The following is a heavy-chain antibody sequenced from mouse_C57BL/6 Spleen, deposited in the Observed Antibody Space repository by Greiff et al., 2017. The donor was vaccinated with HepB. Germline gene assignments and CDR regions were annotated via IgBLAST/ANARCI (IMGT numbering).Heavy chain of an antibody. Sequence: QVHVKQSGAELVKPGASVKMSCKASGYTFTSYWITWVKQRPGQGLEWIGDIYPGSGSTNYNEKFKSKATLTVDTSSSTAYMQLSSLTSEDSAVYYCAREGKNYAMDYWGQGTSVTVSS. CDR3: AREGKNYAMDY. D-gene: IGHD2-1*01. J-gene: IGHJ4*01. V-gene: IGHV1-55*01. CDR1: GYTFTSYW. CDR2: IYPGSGST.